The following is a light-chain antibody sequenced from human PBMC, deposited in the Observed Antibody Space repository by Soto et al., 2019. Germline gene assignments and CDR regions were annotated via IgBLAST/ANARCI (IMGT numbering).Light chain of an antibody. Sequence: DIQLIHSRSTLSASVGDRLTMTCPASQIISSWLAWYQQKPGNAPKLLIYRASSLESGVPARFSGSGSGTEFTLTISSLQPDDFATYYCQQYDSYWTFGQGTKVDIK. V-gene: IGKV1-5*03. CDR3: QQYDSYWT. CDR2: RAS. CDR1: QIISSW. J-gene: IGKJ1*01.